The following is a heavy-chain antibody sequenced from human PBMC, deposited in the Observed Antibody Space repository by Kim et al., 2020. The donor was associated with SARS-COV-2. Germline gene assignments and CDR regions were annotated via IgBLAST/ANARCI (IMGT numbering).Heavy chain of an antibody. CDR1: GYTFTGYY. D-gene: IGHD1-7*01. J-gene: IGHJ5*02. CDR3: AREIGLELPRGFDP. V-gene: IGHV1-2*02. Sequence: ASVKVSCKASGYTFTGYYMHWVRQAPGQGLEWMGWINPNSGGTNYAQKFQGRVTMTRDTSISTAYMELSRLRSDDTAVYYCAREIGLELPRGFDPWGQGTLVTVSS. CDR2: INPNSGGT.